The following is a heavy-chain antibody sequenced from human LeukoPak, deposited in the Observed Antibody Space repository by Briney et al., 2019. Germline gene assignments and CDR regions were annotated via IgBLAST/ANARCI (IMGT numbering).Heavy chain of an antibody. Sequence: GASVKVSCKVSGYTLTELSMHWVRQAPGKGLEWMGGFDPEDGETIYAQKFQGRVTMTEDTSTDTAYMELSSLRSEDTAVYYCATVAGFWGGGPYYFDCGGQRTLVTVSS. D-gene: IGHD7-27*01. J-gene: IGHJ4*02. CDR1: GYTLTELS. CDR2: FDPEDGET. CDR3: ATVAGFWGGGPYYFDC. V-gene: IGHV1-24*01.